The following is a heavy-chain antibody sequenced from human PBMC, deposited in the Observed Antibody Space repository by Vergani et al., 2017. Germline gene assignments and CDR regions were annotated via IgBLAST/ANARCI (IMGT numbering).Heavy chain of an antibody. J-gene: IGHJ2*01. CDR3: ACTTGDRYWYFDL. CDR1: GYTFTTYW. Sequence: EVQLVQSGAEVQKPGESLKISCKGSGYTFTTYWIGWVRQMPGKGLEWMGIIYPGDSDTRYSPSFQGQVTISADKSVSTAYLQWSSLKASDTAIYYCACTTGDRYWYFDLWGRGTLVTVSS. V-gene: IGHV5-51*01. D-gene: IGHD7-27*01. CDR2: IYPGDSDT.